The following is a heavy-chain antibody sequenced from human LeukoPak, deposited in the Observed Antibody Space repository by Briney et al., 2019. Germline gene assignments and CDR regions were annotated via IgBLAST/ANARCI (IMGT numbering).Heavy chain of an antibody. J-gene: IGHJ4*02. V-gene: IGHV1-69*13. Sequence: PSVKVSCKASGGTFSSYAISWVRQAPGQGLEWMGGIIPIFGTANNAQKFQGRVTITEDEYTSTAYMELSSLRSEDTAVYYCARAGVAARLTPFDYWGQGTLVTVSS. CDR3: ARAGVAARLTPFDY. CDR1: GGTFSSYA. D-gene: IGHD6-6*01. CDR2: IIPIFGTA.